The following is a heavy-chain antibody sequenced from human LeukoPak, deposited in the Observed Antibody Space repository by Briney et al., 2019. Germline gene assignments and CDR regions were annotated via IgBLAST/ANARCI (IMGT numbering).Heavy chain of an antibody. V-gene: IGHV3-48*03. CDR2: ISSSGRTI. CDR3: ARYGDRGFDF. CDR1: GFNFSSYE. Sequence: GGSLRLSCAASGFNFSSYEMMWVRQAPGKGLEWVSYISSSGRTIYYADSVKGRFIISRDNAKNSLYLQMNSLRAEDTAVYYCARYGDRGFDFWGQGTRVTVSS. J-gene: IGHJ4*02. D-gene: IGHD4-17*01.